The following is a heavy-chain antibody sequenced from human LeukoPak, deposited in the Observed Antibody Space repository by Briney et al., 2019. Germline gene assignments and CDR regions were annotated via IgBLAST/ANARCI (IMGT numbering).Heavy chain of an antibody. Sequence: RGSLRLSCAASGPTFSRNWMSWVRQAPGKGLEWVANINQRGSQKYYVDSVKGRFTISRDNAGNSLYLQMNSLRAEDTAVYYCARDPDILTGIAFDVWGQGTMVTVSS. D-gene: IGHD3-9*01. CDR2: INQRGSQK. CDR1: GPTFSRNW. CDR3: ARDPDILTGIAFDV. V-gene: IGHV3-7*05. J-gene: IGHJ3*01.